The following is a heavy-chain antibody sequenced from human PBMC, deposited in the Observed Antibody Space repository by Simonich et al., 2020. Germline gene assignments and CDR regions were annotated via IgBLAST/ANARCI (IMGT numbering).Heavy chain of an antibody. CDR2: NLYNGSNK. V-gene: IGHV3-33*01. J-gene: IGHJ4*02. CDR3: ARERAAAGEAFDY. CDR1: GFTFSSYG. Sequence: QVQLVESGGGVVQPGRSLRLSCAASGFTFSSYGMHWVRQATGKGLVWVAVNLYNGSNKYYADSVKGRFPISRDNSKNTLYLQMNSLRAEETAVYYCARERAAAGEAFDYWGLGTLVTVSS. D-gene: IGHD6-13*01.